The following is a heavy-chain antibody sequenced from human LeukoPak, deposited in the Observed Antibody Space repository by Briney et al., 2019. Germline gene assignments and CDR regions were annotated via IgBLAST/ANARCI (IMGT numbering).Heavy chain of an antibody. CDR2: IIPIFGTA. D-gene: IGHD1-1*01. CDR3: ARGLVPATTSKYYYYYYMDV. Sequence: SVKVSCKASGGTFSSYAISWVRQAPGQGLEWMGGIIPIFGTANYAQKFQARVTITTDESTSTAYMALSSLRFEDKAVYYCARGLVPATTSKYYYYYYMDVWGKGTTVTVSS. CDR1: GGTFSSYA. V-gene: IGHV1-69*05. J-gene: IGHJ6*03.